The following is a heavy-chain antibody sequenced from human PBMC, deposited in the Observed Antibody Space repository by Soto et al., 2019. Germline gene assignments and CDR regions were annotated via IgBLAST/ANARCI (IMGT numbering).Heavy chain of an antibody. CDR2: INAGNGNT. D-gene: IGHD3-9*01. Sequence: SVKVSCKSSGGTFRSYAISWVRQAPGQRLEWMGWINAGNGNTKYSQKFQGRVTITRDTSASTAYMELSSLRSEDTAVYYFASSRYDILTGLDYFDYWGQGTLVTVSS. J-gene: IGHJ4*02. V-gene: IGHV1-3*01. CDR1: GGTFRSYA. CDR3: ASSRYDILTGLDYFDY.